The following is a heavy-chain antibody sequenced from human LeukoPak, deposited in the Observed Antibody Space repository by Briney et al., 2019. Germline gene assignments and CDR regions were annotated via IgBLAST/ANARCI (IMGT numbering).Heavy chain of an antibody. CDR3: APDSPIEQVPGLGPGS. D-gene: IGHD2/OR15-2a*01. Sequence: PGVSLTLSCAASGFTFSGHGMHWLRQAPGKGLEWVTFIQYDGSIKFYADSVKGRFTISRDNSKNTLYLQMNSLSAEDTAGYCCAPDSPIEQVPGLGPGSWGQGTLVTVSS. V-gene: IGHV3-30*02. CDR2: IQYDGSIK. J-gene: IGHJ5*02. CDR1: GFTFSGHG.